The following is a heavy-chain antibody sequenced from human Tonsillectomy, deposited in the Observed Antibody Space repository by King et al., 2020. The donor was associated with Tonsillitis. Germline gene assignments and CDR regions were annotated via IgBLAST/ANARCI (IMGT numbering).Heavy chain of an antibody. Sequence: VQLVESGGGLVQPGGSLRLSCAASGFTFSTYSMNWVRQAPGKGLEWVSYISSSSSIVYYADSVKGRFTISRDNAKNSLYLQMNSLRAEDTAVYYCARDPSGSGDWYFDLWGRGTLVTVSS. CDR3: ARDPSGSGDWYFDL. V-gene: IGHV3-48*01. CDR2: ISSSSSIV. D-gene: IGHD3-10*01. CDR1: GFTFSTYS. J-gene: IGHJ2*01.